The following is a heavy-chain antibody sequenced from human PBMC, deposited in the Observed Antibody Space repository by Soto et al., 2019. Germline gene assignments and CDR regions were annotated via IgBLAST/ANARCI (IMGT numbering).Heavy chain of an antibody. CDR3: AKGRALTPQAAGIYYGMDV. CDR1: GFTFSSYG. Sequence: PGGSLRLSCAASGFTFSSYGMHWVRQAPGKGLEWVAVISYDGSNKYYADSVKGRFTISRDNSKNTLYLQMNSLRAEDTAVYYCAKGRALTPQAAGIYYGMDVWGQGTTVTVSS. CDR2: ISYDGSNK. V-gene: IGHV3-30*18. D-gene: IGHD6-13*01. J-gene: IGHJ6*02.